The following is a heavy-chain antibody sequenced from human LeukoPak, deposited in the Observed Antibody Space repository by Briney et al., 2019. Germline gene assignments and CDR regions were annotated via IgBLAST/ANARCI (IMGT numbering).Heavy chain of an antibody. D-gene: IGHD3-16*02. V-gene: IGHV1-69*04. CDR1: GGTFSSYA. CDR3: ARSGAKYYDYVWGSYRPNDAFDV. Sequence: ASVKVSCKASGGTFSSYAISWVRQAPGQGLEWMGRIIPILGIANYAQKFQGRVTISADKYTGTAYMELRRLRSEDTAVYYCARSGAKYYDYVWGSYRPNDAFDVWGQGTKVTVSS. J-gene: IGHJ3*01. CDR2: IIPILGIA.